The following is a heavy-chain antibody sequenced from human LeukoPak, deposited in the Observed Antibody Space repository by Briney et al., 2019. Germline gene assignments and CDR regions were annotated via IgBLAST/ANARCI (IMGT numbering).Heavy chain of an antibody. D-gene: IGHD7-27*01. CDR2: INHSGST. Sequence: AETLSLTCAVYGGSFSGYYWSWIRHPPGKGREWIGEINHSGSTNYNPSLKSRVTISVDTSKNQFSLKLSSVTPADTAVSYCARQPLGSLDHWGQGTLVTVSS. V-gene: IGHV4-34*01. CDR3: ARQPLGSLDH. CDR1: GGSFSGYY. J-gene: IGHJ5*02.